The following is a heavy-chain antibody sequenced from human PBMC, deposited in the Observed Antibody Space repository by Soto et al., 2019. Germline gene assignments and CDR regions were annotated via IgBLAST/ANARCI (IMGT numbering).Heavy chain of an antibody. CDR3: ARGSIIRAMDV. Sequence: PGGSLRLSCAASGFTFSDYYMSWIRQAPGKGLEWVSYISGSSSYIDYADSLKGRFTISRDNAKNSLYLQMNSLRAGDTAVYFCARGSIIRAMDVWGQGTTVTVSS. J-gene: IGHJ6*02. D-gene: IGHD3-10*01. V-gene: IGHV3-11*06. CDR1: GFTFSDYY. CDR2: ISGSSSYI.